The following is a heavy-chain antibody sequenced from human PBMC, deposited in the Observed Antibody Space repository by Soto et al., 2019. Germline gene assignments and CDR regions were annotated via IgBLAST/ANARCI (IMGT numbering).Heavy chain of an antibody. Sequence: QVQLVQSGAEVKKPGSSVKVSCKASGGTFSNYPISWVRQAPGQGLEWMGGIIPIFGPVYYAQKFQGRVTITADESTSTDYMELSSLRSEDTAVYYCARGNHSWLQLWYFDLWGRGTLVTVSS. CDR3: ARGNHSWLQLWYFDL. V-gene: IGHV1-69*12. CDR2: IIPIFGPV. D-gene: IGHD5-12*01. CDR1: GGTFSNYP. J-gene: IGHJ2*01.